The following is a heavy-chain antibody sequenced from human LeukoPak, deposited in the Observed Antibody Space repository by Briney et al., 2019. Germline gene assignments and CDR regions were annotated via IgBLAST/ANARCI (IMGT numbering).Heavy chain of an antibody. CDR3: VKGQISSGNLLRFDY. Sequence: GGSLRLSCAASGLTFSSYAMMWLRQAPGKGLEWVSAITGNGGWALYADSVKGRFTISRDNSKNTLYLQMNSLRAEDTAVYYCVKGQISSGNLLRFDYWGQGTLVTVSS. CDR2: ITGNGGWA. D-gene: IGHD3-10*01. CDR1: GLTFSSYA. J-gene: IGHJ4*02. V-gene: IGHV3-23*01.